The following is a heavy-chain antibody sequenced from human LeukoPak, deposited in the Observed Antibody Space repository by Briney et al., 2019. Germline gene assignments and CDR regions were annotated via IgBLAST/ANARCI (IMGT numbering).Heavy chain of an antibody. CDR3: AKDLGRLQFYFDY. J-gene: IGHJ4*02. CDR1: GFTFNDYS. D-gene: IGHD5-24*01. CDR2: VNWDGDNT. V-gene: IGHV3-43*01. Sequence: GGSLRLSCAASGFTFNDYSMHWVRQAPGKGLEWVSLVNWDGDNTHYADSVKGRFTISRDNSKNSLYLQMNSLRTEDTAFYYCAKDLGRLQFYFDYWGQGTLVTVSS.